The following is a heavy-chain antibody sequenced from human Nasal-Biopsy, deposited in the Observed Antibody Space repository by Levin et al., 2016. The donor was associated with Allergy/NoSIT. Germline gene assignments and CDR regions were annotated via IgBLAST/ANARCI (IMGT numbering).Heavy chain of an antibody. CDR3: ARPRDASWSGACFDY. CDR2: IRDRDSSHTT. Sequence: GESLKISCAASGFTFSDHYMDWVRQAAGKGLEWVGRIRDRDSSHTTEYAASVKGRFTISRDDSRNLLYLQMNSLETEDTAVYYCARPRDASWSGACFDYWGQGTLVTVSS. J-gene: IGHJ4*02. CDR1: GFTFSDHY. V-gene: IGHV3-72*01. D-gene: IGHD6-13*01.